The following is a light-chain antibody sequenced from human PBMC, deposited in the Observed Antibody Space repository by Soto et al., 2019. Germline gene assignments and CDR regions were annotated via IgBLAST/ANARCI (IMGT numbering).Light chain of an antibody. V-gene: IGLV2-14*01. CDR1: SSDVGDYNY. CDR3: SSYTISSTLG. J-gene: IGLJ1*01. Sequence: QSVLTQPASVSGSPGQSINISCTGTSSDVGDYNYVSWYQQHPGKAPKLMIYHVSNRPSGVSNRFSGSKSGNTASLTISGLQAEDEADYYCSSYTISSTLGFGTGTKVTVL. CDR2: HVS.